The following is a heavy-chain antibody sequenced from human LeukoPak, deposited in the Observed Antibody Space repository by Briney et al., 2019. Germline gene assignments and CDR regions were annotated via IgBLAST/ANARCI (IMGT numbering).Heavy chain of an antibody. D-gene: IGHD6-19*01. CDR2: VSNDGGIK. CDR1: GFTFSAYY. CDR3: VKDARRTDGWYFFDY. V-gene: IGHV3-30*18. J-gene: IGHJ4*02. Sequence: GGSLRLSCAASGFTFSAYYMHWVRQAPGKGLEWVALVSNDGGIKYYGASVRGRFTISRDNPENTLYLQMNSLRAEDTAVYYCVKDARRTDGWYFFDYWGQGTLVTVSS.